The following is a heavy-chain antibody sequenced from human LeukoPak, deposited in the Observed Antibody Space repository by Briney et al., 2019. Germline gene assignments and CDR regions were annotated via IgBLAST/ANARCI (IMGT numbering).Heavy chain of an antibody. CDR1: GYTFTGYY. J-gene: IGHJ6*03. D-gene: IGHD3-10*01. CDR2: INPNSGGT. V-gene: IGHV1-2*02. Sequence: ASVKVSCKASGYTFTGYYMHWVRQAPGQGLEWMGWINPNSGGTNYAQKFRGRVTMTRDTSISTAYMELSRLRSDDTAVYYCASQYYYGLGSFGLPLYYMDVWGKGTTVTVSS. CDR3: ASQYYYGLGSFGLPLYYMDV.